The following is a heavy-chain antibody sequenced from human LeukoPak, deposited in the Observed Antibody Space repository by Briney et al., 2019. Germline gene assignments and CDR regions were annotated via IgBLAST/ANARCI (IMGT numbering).Heavy chain of an antibody. Sequence: SETLSLTCTVSGGSISHYYWTWIRQPPGKGLEWIGYIYYSDVANYNPSLKSRVSISVDTSKNQFSLKLSSVTAADTAVYYCARTTMVRVYYMDVWGKGTTVTISS. J-gene: IGHJ6*03. CDR1: GGSISHYY. CDR2: IYYSDVA. D-gene: IGHD3-10*01. CDR3: ARTTMVRVYYMDV. V-gene: IGHV4-59*01.